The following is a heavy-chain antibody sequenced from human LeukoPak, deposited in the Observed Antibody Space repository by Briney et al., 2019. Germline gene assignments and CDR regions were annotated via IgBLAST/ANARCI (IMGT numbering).Heavy chain of an antibody. J-gene: IGHJ4*02. CDR3: ARALRDDGSAYRALDC. D-gene: IGHD3-22*01. CDR2: IKQDGSEQ. CDR1: GFIFSTYE. Sequence: PGGSLRLSCAASGFIFSTYEMNWVRQAPGKGLEWVANIKQDGSEQNYVDSVKGRFTISRDNGKNSLYLQMNSLRAEDTAMYFCARALRDDGSAYRALDCWGQGTLVTVSS. V-gene: IGHV3-7*05.